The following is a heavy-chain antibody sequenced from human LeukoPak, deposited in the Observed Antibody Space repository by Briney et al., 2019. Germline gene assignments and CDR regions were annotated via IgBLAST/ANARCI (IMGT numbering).Heavy chain of an antibody. V-gene: IGHV1-24*01. Sequence: ASVKVSCKVSGYTLTELSMHWVRRAPGKGLEWMGGFDPEDGETIYAQKFQGRVTMTEDTSTDTAYMELSSLRSEDTAVYYCATDSPNSGSYLDFDYWGQGTLVTVSS. J-gene: IGHJ4*02. CDR2: FDPEDGET. CDR3: ATDSPNSGSYLDFDY. D-gene: IGHD1-26*01. CDR1: GYTLTELS.